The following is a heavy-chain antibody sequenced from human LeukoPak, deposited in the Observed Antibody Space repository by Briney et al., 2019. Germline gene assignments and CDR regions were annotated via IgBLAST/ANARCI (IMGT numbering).Heavy chain of an antibody. Sequence: SVQVSCKASGGTFSSYAISWVRQAPGQGLEWMGGIIPIFGTANYAQKFQGRVTITADESTSTAYMELSSLRSEDTAVYYCARAQRSHDYGDYVGYYYYYGMDVWGQGTTVTVSS. J-gene: IGHJ6*02. CDR2: IIPIFGTA. CDR3: ARAQRSHDYGDYVGYYYYYGMDV. D-gene: IGHD4-17*01. CDR1: GGTFSSYA. V-gene: IGHV1-69*13.